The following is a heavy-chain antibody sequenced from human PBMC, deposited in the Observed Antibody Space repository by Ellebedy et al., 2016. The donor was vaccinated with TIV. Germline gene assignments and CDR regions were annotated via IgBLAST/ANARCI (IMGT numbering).Heavy chain of an antibody. J-gene: IGHJ4*02. CDR3: ATYSGLNNREFYY. Sequence: PGGSLRLSCAASGFTFSGYWMSWVRQAPGKGLEWVANIKQDGSEIYYVDSVKGRFTISRDNTKNSLYLQINSLRAEDTAIYYCATYSGLNNREFYYWGQGTLVTVSS. CDR1: GFTFSGYW. D-gene: IGHD1-14*01. V-gene: IGHV3-7*03. CDR2: IKQDGSEI.